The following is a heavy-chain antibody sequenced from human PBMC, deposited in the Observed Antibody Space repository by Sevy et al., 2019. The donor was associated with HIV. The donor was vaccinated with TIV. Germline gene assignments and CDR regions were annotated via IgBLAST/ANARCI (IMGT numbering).Heavy chain of an antibody. CDR3: ARRGGLVDGGMDV. CDR1: GVSVNSGAYD. CDR2: ISYRGRT. D-gene: IGHD2-8*02. Sequence: SETLSLTCTVSGVSVNSGAYDWTWIRQPPGKGLESIGYISYRGRTSYNPSLQSRVTISVDTPKNQFSVKLSSVTAADTAGYYCARRGGLVDGGMDVWGQGTTVTVSS. J-gene: IGHJ6*02. V-gene: IGHV4-61*08.